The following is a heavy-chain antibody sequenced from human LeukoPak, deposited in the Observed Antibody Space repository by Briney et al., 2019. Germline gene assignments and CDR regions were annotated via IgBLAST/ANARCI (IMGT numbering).Heavy chain of an antibody. J-gene: IGHJ4*02. CDR1: GGSINNYY. V-gene: IGHV4-4*07. CDR3: ARTPIYYYDNSGYYN. Sequence: PSETLSLTRTVPGGSINNYYWSWIRQPAGKGLEWIGRIYTSGSTNYNPSLKSRVTMSVDTSKKQFSLKLSSVTAADTAVYYCARTPIYYYDNSGYYNWGQGTLVTVSS. D-gene: IGHD3-22*01. CDR2: IYTSGST.